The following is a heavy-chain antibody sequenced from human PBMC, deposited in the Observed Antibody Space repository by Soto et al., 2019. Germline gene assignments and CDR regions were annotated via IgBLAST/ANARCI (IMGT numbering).Heavy chain of an antibody. CDR1: GDSVSSNSAG. CDR3: ARGEQYSGRIFDY. J-gene: IGHJ4*01. D-gene: IGHD1-26*01. V-gene: IGHV6-1*01. CDR2: TYYRSKWYY. Sequence: SQTLSLTCAITGDSVSSNSAGWSWVRQSPSRGLEWLGRTYYRSKWYYEYAVSVRGRITINPDTSKNQYSLQLNSVTPEDAAVYFCARGEQYSGRIFDYWGQGTLVTVSS.